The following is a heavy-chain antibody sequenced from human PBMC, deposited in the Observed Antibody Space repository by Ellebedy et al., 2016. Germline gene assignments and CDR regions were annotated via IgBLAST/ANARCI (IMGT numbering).Heavy chain of an antibody. V-gene: IGHV1-3*01. CDR2: INAGNGNT. CDR3: ARSLDSSSWYAPYYYYGMDV. CDR1: GYTFTSYA. J-gene: IGHJ6*02. Sequence: TSVKVSCKASGYTFTSYAMHWVRQAPGHRLEGMGWINAGNGNTKYSQKFQGRVTITRDTSASTAYMEMSSLRSEDTAVYYCARSLDSSSWYAPYYYYGMDVWGQGTTVTVSS. D-gene: IGHD6-13*01.